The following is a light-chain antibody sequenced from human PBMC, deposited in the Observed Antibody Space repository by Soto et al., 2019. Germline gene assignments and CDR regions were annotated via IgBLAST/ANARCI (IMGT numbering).Light chain of an antibody. Sequence: QLVLTQSPSASASLGASVKLTCTLSTGHTSYAIAWHQHQPERGPRYLMTLNSDGSHSKGDGIPDRFSGSSSGPECYLIISSLQSDDEADYYCQTWGTGGIVEFGGGTKLTVL. J-gene: IGLJ2*01. V-gene: IGLV4-69*01. CDR1: TGHTSYA. CDR2: LNSDGSH. CDR3: QTWGTGGIVE.